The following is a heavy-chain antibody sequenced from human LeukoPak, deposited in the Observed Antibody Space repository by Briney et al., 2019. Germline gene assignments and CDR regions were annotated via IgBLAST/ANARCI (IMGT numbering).Heavy chain of an antibody. J-gene: IGHJ4*02. V-gene: IGHV3-7*03. D-gene: IGHD5-18*01. CDR1: GFTFSSYW. Sequence: GGSLRLSCAASGFTFSSYWMSWVRQAPGKGLEWVANIKQDGSEKYYVDSVKGRFTISRDNAKNSLYLQMNSLRAEDTAVYYCAKAPDTAMVTSFDYWGQGTLVTVSS. CDR3: AKAPDTAMVTSFDY. CDR2: IKQDGSEK.